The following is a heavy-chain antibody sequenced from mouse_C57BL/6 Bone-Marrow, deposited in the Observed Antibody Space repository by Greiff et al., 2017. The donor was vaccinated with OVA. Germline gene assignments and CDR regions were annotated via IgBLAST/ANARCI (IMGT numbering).Heavy chain of an antibody. D-gene: IGHD4-1*01. Sequence: VQGVESGAELARPGASVKMSCKASGYTFNSYSMHWVKQRPGQGLEWIGYINPGSGYTKYNQKFQDKATLTADTSSSTAYLQLSSLTSEDSAVYYCARWICLGYWGQGTTLTVSA. CDR2: INPGSGYT. CDR1: GYTFNSYS. V-gene: IGHV1-4*01. CDR3: ARWICLGY. J-gene: IGHJ2*01.